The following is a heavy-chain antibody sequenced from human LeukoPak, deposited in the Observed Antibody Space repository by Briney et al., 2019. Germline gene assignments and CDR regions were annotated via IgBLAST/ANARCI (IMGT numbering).Heavy chain of an antibody. CDR2: ISSSSSYI. CDR3: ARDFYGSGSYYNRAFDY. Sequence: GGSLRLSCAASGFTFSSYSMNWVRQAPGKGLEWVSSISSSSSYIYYADSVKGRFTISRDNAKNSLYLQMNSLRAEDTAVYYCARDFYGSGSYYNRAFDYWGQGTLVTVSS. J-gene: IGHJ4*02. D-gene: IGHD3-10*01. V-gene: IGHV3-21*04. CDR1: GFTFSSYS.